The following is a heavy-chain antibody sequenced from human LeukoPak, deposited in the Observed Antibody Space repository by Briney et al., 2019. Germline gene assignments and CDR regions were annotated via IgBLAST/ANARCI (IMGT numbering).Heavy chain of an antibody. D-gene: IGHD6-13*01. CDR3: ARGSPKIAAAGPYFDY. Sequence: SETLSLTCAVSGGSISSSNWWSWVRQPPGKGLEWIGEIYHSGSTNYNPSLKSRVTISVDKSKNQFSLKLSSVTAADTAVYYCARGSPKIAAAGPYFDYWGQGTLVTVSS. V-gene: IGHV4-4*02. J-gene: IGHJ4*02. CDR2: IYHSGST. CDR1: GGSISSSNW.